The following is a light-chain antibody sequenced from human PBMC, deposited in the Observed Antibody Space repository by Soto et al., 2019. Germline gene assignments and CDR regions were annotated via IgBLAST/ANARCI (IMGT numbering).Light chain of an antibody. J-gene: IGLJ1*01. CDR3: ASFTSTTSYV. CDR1: SSDVGSYNF. CDR2: DVF. Sequence: QSALTQPASVSGSPGQSITISCAGTSSDVGSYNFVSWYQHHPGKAPQLLIFDVFNRPSGVSNRFSGSKSGNTASLTIAGLQAEDEADYYCASFTSTTSYVFGTGTKLTVL. V-gene: IGLV2-14*03.